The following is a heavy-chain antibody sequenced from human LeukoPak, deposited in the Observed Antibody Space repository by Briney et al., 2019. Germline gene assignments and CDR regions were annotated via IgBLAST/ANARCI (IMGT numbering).Heavy chain of an antibody. CDR2: IDWDDDK. Sequence: SGPTLVNPTQTLTLTCTFSGFSLSTSGMCVSWIRQPPGKALEWLARIDWDDDKYYSTSLKTRLTISKDTSKNHVVLTMTDMDPVDTATYYCARIPPGYGGPTRGYFDYWGQGTLVTVSS. J-gene: IGHJ4*02. D-gene: IGHD4-23*01. CDR1: GFSLSTSGMC. V-gene: IGHV2-70*11. CDR3: ARIPPGYGGPTRGYFDY.